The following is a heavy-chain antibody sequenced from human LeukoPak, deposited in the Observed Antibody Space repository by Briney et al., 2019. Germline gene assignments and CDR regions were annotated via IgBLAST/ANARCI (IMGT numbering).Heavy chain of an antibody. CDR3: ARGARGYSYGYSYYYYYMDV. V-gene: IGHV3-74*01. D-gene: IGHD5-18*01. J-gene: IGHJ6*03. CDR2: INSAGSRT. Sequence: GGSLRLSCAASGFTFSSYWMHWVRRAPGKGLVCVSRINSAGSRTSYADSVKGRFTIARNNAKNTLYLQMNSLRAEDTAVYYCARGARGYSYGYSYYYYYMDVWGKGTTVTVSS. CDR1: GFTFSSYW.